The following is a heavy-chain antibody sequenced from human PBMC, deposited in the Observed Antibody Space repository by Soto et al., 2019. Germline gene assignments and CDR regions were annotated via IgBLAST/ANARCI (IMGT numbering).Heavy chain of an antibody. CDR3: ARRSYDSSGPYLDAFDI. D-gene: IGHD3-22*01. Sequence: ASVTVSCKASGYTFTSYGISWVRQAPGQGLEWMGWISAYNGNTNYAQKLQGRVTMTTDTSTSTAHMELRSLRSDDTAVYYGARRSYDSSGPYLDAFDIWGQGTMVTVSS. CDR1: GYTFTSYG. CDR2: ISAYNGNT. V-gene: IGHV1-18*04. J-gene: IGHJ3*02.